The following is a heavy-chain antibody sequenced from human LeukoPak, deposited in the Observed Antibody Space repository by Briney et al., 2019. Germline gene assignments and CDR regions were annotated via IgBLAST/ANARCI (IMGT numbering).Heavy chain of an antibody. Sequence: SETLSLTCTVYGGSISSYYWSWIRQPPGKGLEWIGYIYYSGSTNYNPSLKSRVTISVDTSKNQFSLKLSSVTAADTAVYYCARAVYCGGDCYSGAFDIWGQGTMVTVSS. D-gene: IGHD2-21*02. V-gene: IGHV4-59*01. CDR3: ARAVYCGGDCYSGAFDI. CDR2: IYYSGST. J-gene: IGHJ3*02. CDR1: GGSISSYY.